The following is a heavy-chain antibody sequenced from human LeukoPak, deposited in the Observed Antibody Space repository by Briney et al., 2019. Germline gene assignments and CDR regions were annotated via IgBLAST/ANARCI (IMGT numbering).Heavy chain of an antibody. CDR2: ISGSAINT. J-gene: IGHJ4*02. V-gene: IGHV3-23*01. D-gene: IGHD3-10*01. CDR3: AKADGSGTYYTRPSDY. CDR1: GFTFSSYA. Sequence: GGSLRLSCAASGFTFSSYAMSWVRQAPGKGLEWVSGISGSAINTYYADSVKGRFTISRDNSQNTLYLQMSSLRAEDSAVYYCAKADGSGTYYTRPSDYWGQGTLVTVSS.